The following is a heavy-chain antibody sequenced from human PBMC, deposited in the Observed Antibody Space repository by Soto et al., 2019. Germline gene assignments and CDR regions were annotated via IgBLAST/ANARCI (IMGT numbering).Heavy chain of an antibody. Sequence: QVQLVQSGAEVKKPGSSVKVSCTASGGSFNSYTFSWVRQAPGQGPEWMGRIIPVLGVANYAQTCQGRVTITADKSTSTVHMDLMSLRSEDTAVYYCAGGAAAASVTLGSWGQGTLVTVSS. V-gene: IGHV1-69*02. J-gene: IGHJ4*02. CDR2: IIPVLGVA. CDR3: AGGAAAASVTLGS. D-gene: IGHD6-13*01. CDR1: GGSFNSYT.